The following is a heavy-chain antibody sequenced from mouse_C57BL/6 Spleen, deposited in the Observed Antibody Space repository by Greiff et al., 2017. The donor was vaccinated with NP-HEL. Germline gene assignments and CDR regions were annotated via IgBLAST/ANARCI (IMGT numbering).Heavy chain of an antibody. D-gene: IGHD1-1*01. V-gene: IGHV1-76*01. Sequence: QVQLKQSGAELVRPGASVKLSCKASGYTFTDYYINWVKQRPGQGLEWIARIYPGSGNTYYNEKFKGKATLTAEKSSSTAYMQLSSLTSEDSAVYFCTRDLSDTTVVADYWGQGTTLTVSS. CDR1: GYTFTDYY. CDR3: TRDLSDTTVVADY. J-gene: IGHJ2*01. CDR2: IYPGSGNT.